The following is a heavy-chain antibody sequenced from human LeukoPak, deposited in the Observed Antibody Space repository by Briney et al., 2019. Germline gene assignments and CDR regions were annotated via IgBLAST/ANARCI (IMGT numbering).Heavy chain of an antibody. V-gene: IGHV1-24*01. CDR2: FDPEDGET. J-gene: IGHJ5*02. Sequence: ASVTVSCKVSGYTLTELSMHWVRQAPGKGLEGMGGFDPEDGETIYAQKFQGRVTMTEDTSTDTAYMELSSLRSEDTAVYYCATVLRLRYYYGSGRWYWFDPWGQGTLVTVSS. CDR1: GYTLTELS. D-gene: IGHD3-10*01. CDR3: ATVLRLRYYYGSGRWYWFDP.